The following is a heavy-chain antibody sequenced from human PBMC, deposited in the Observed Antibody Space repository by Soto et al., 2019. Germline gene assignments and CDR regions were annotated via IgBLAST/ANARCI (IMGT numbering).Heavy chain of an antibody. D-gene: IGHD6-19*01. V-gene: IGHV1-3*01. J-gene: IGHJ5*02. CDR1: GYTFTIYA. CDR3: ARQSAVAGNWFDP. Sequence: GASLKGSCKAAGYTFTIYAMHCVSQAPGQRLEWMGWINAGNGNTKYSQKFQGRFTISRDNAKNSLYLQMNSLRAEDTAVYYCARQSAVAGNWFDPWGQGTLVTVSS. CDR2: INAGNGNT.